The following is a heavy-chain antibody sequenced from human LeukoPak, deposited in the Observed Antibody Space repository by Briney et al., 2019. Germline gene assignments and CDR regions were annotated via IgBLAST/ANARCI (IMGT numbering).Heavy chain of an antibody. CDR2: IVPVFGTP. V-gene: IGHV1-69*05. Sequence: SVKVSCKASGDTFSKYAITWVRQAPGQGLEWMGNIVPVFGTPIYAQKFQGRVTITTDESRTTAYMELSSMRSEDTALYYCASRYTTSRHFDWDVDYWGQGTLLTVSS. J-gene: IGHJ4*02. CDR3: ASRYTTSRHFDWDVDY. CDR1: GDTFSKYA. D-gene: IGHD3-9*01.